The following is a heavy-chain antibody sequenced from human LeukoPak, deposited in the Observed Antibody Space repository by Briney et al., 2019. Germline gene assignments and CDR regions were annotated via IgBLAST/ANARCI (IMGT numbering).Heavy chain of an antibody. J-gene: IGHJ4*02. V-gene: IGHV3-48*01. Sequence: GGSLRLSCEVSGFTFSSSRMNWVRQAPGKGLEWVSYISSRGTTKHYADSVKGRFTISRDNAKNALYLQMNSLRVEDTAVYYCANFEPGYTSSWYAEFWGQGTLLTVSS. D-gene: IGHD6-13*01. CDR1: GFTFSSSR. CDR3: ANFEPGYTSSWYAEF. CDR2: ISSRGTTK.